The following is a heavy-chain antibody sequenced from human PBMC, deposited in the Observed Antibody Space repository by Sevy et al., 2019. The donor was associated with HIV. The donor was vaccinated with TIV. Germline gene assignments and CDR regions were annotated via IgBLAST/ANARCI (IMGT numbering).Heavy chain of an antibody. CDR3: ARDHGFGDYVRYYFEY. V-gene: IGHV3-33*01. CDR1: GSMFSTYG. CDR2: IWYDGSQK. J-gene: IGHJ4*02. D-gene: IGHD3-10*01. Sequence: GGSLRLSCAASGSMFSTYGIHWVHQAPGKGLEWVAIIWYDGSQKYYADSVKGRFTISRDNSNNTVYLQMNSLRAEDTAVYYCARDHGFGDYVRYYFEYWGQGTLVTVSS.